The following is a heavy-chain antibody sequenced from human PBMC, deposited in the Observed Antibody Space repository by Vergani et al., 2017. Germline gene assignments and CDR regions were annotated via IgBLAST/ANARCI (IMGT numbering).Heavy chain of an antibody. J-gene: IGHJ5*02. CDR2: INAGNGNT. Sequence: QVQLVQSGAEVKKPGASVKVSCKASGYTFTSYAMHWVRPAPGQRLEWMGWINAGNGNTKYSQKFQGRDTITRDTSASTAYMELSSLRSADTAVYYCARGIAAAVSWFDPWGQGTLVTVSS. D-gene: IGHD6-13*01. V-gene: IGHV1-3*01. CDR3: ARGIAAAVSWFDP. CDR1: GYTFTSYA.